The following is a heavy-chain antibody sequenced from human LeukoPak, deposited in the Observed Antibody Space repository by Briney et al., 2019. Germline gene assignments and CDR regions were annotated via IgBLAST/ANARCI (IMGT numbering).Heavy chain of an antibody. V-gene: IGHV3-7*01. CDR1: EIAFSDFW. Sequence: GALRLSCAASEIAFSDFWMNWIRQSPGKGLQWVANIKEDGTESHYVDSVKGRFSISRDNAKQSLYLQMNSLTVEDTAVYYCARAAARDSDVTAYRPFDIWGQGTVVTVSA. D-gene: IGHD3-16*01. J-gene: IGHJ3*02. CDR3: ARAAARDSDVTAYRPFDI. CDR2: IKEDGTES.